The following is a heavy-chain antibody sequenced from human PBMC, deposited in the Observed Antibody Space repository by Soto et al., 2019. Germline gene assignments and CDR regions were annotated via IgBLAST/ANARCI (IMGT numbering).Heavy chain of an antibody. V-gene: IGHV1-46*01. CDR3: ARAYSNYDRFDY. CDR1: GYSFTSYY. CDR2: IYPSGGST. J-gene: IGHJ4*02. Sequence: ASVKVSCKASGYSFTSYYINWVRQAPGQGLEWMGMIYPSGGSTNYAQKFQGRVTMTRDTSTTTVYMEVSSLRSEDTAVYYCARAYSNYDRFDYWGQGTLVTVSS. D-gene: IGHD4-4*01.